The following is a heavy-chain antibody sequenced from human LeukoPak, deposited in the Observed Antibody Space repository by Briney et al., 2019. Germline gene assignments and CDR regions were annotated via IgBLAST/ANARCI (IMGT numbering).Heavy chain of an antibody. Sequence: GGSLRLSCAASGFAFSSYSMNWVRQAPGKGLEWVSSISSGITYIYYADSVKGRFTISRENAKNSLYLQMNSLRAEDTAVYYCARMYYDILTGYYTGVFDYWGQGTLVTVSS. CDR2: ISSGITYI. J-gene: IGHJ4*02. D-gene: IGHD3-9*01. V-gene: IGHV3-21*01. CDR1: GFAFSSYS. CDR3: ARMYYDILTGYYTGVFDY.